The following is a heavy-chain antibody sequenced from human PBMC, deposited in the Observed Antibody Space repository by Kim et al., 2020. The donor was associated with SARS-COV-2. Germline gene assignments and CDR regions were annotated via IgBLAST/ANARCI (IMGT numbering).Heavy chain of an antibody. D-gene: IGHD3-9*01. Sequence: ASVKVSCKASGYTFTSYGISWVRQAPGQGLEWMGWISAYNGNTNYAQKLQGRVTMTTDTSTSTAYMELRSLRSDDTAVYYCARVVTYYDILTGHDAFDIWGQGTMVTVSS. CDR1: GYTFTSYG. V-gene: IGHV1-18*01. CDR3: ARVVTYYDILTGHDAFDI. J-gene: IGHJ3*02. CDR2: ISAYNGNT.